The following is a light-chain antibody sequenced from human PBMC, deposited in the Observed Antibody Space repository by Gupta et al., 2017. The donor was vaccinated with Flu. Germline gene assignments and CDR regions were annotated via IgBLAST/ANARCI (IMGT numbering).Light chain of an antibody. CDR1: SNDVGNYNL. V-gene: IGLV2-23*02. CDR2: EDA. J-gene: IGLJ2*01. Sequence: SVLTQPASVAGSPGQSITISCSGTSNDVGNYNLVSWYQQRPGQAHKVIIYEDAKRPPGVSDRFSGSKSGNTASLTISGLLDEDEADYYGCAHTRCDTFIFGGGAKVTVL. CDR3: CAHTRCDTFI.